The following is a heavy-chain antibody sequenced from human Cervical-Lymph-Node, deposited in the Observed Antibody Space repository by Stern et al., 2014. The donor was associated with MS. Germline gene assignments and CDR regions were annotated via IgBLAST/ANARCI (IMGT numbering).Heavy chain of an antibody. Sequence: VQLVESGPEVKRPGESLKISCQASGYTFTSYWIGWVRQMPGKGLEWIAIIFPGGSGIRYSPSFQGQVTFPADKSSSPAYLQWNNLKASDTAIYYCARQRYFDYWGQGTLVTVSS. CDR2: IFPGGSGI. CDR3: ARQRYFDY. J-gene: IGHJ4*02. V-gene: IGHV5-51*01. CDR1: GYTFTSYW.